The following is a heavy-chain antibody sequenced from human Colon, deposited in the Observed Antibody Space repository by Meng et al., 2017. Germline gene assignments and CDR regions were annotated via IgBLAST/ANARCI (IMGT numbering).Heavy chain of an antibody. CDR1: GFIFSDHY. CDR2: IRNKANSHTT. D-gene: IGHD1-26*01. Sequence: GESLKISCVTSGFIFSDHYMNWIRQAPGKGLEWVGLIRNKANSHTTEYAASVKGRFTISRDDSQSSLYLQMNSLKTEDTAVYYCARVGGVSYWREFDYWGQGALVTVSS. V-gene: IGHV3-72*01. CDR3: ARVGGVSYWREFDY. J-gene: IGHJ4*02.